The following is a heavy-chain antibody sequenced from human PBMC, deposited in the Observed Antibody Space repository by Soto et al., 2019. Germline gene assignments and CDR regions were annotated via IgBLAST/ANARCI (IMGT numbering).Heavy chain of an antibody. CDR1: GFTFISYE. CDR3: APGIAVAGYYFDY. J-gene: IGHJ4*02. D-gene: IGHD6-19*01. CDR2: ISSSGSTI. Sequence: GGSLRLSCAASGFTFISYEMNWVRQAPGKGLEWVSYISSSGSTIYYADSVKGRFTISRDNAKNSLYLQMNSLRAEDTAVYYCAPGIAVAGYYFDYWGQGTLVTVSS. V-gene: IGHV3-48*03.